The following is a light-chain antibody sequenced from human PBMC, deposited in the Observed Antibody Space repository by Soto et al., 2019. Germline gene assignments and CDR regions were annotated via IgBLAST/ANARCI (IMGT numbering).Light chain of an antibody. Sequence: VVTQSPATLSVXPXEXATXSXRASQXVSSDLAWYQQRPGQAPRLLIYGASTRATGIPARFRGSGSGTEFRLTISSLQSEDFATYYCQQYNTWHPKMAFGRGTKVEIK. CDR2: GAS. CDR1: QXVSSD. V-gene: IGKV3-15*01. CDR3: QQYNTWHPKMA. J-gene: IGKJ1*01.